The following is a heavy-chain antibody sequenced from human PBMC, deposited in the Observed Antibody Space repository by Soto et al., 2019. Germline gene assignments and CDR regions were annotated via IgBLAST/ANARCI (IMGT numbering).Heavy chain of an antibody. Sequence: GGSLRLSCAASGFTFSSYSMNWVRQAPGKGLEWVSSISSSSSYIYYADSVKGRFTISRDNAKNSLYLQMNSLRAEDTAVYYCARDQWIAARGTEAYYCYYGMHVWGEGTTATVYS. CDR1: GFTFSSYS. J-gene: IGHJ6*04. CDR3: ARDQWIAARGTEAYYCYYGMHV. D-gene: IGHD6-6*01. V-gene: IGHV3-21*01. CDR2: ISSSSSYI.